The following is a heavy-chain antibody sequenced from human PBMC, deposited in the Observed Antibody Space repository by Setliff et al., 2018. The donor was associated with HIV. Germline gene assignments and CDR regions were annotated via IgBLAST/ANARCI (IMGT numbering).Heavy chain of an antibody. Sequence: GGSLRLSCEASGFSFSSYWMNWVRQAPGKGLEWVSAISGSGSTTYYADSVKGRFTISRDNSKNPLYLQMNSLRAEDTAVYYCAKNQSSYFGSGSYPHYWGQGTLVTVSS. D-gene: IGHD3-10*01. CDR2: ISGSGSTT. CDR3: AKNQSSYFGSGSYPHY. J-gene: IGHJ4*02. V-gene: IGHV3-23*01. CDR1: GFSFSSYW.